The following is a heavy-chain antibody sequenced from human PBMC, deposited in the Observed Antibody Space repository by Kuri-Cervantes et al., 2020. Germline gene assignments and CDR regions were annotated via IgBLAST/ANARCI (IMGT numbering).Heavy chain of an antibody. V-gene: IGHV4-39*07. Sequence: SETLSLTCVVSGDSISTSRKYWAWIRQPPGKGLEWIGSVYHTGTTFYNPSLKSRVTISVDTSKNQFSLKLSSVTAADTAVYYCARNPPTGIAAAEYYFDYWGQGTLVTVSS. D-gene: IGHD6-13*01. CDR2: VYHTGTT. CDR3: ARNPPTGIAAAEYYFDY. J-gene: IGHJ4*02. CDR1: GDSISTSRKY.